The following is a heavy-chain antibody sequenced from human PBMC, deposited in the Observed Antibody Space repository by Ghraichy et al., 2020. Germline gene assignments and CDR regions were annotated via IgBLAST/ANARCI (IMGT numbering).Heavy chain of an antibody. CDR1: GLTFIISD. Sequence: GGSLRLSCVASGLTFIISDMHWFRQGTGKGLEWVSAIGGGGDSYYSDSVRGRFTISRDNAKNSLYLQMNGLGAEDTAVYYCAREGYSGTSNWYDCYLDHWGRGTLVTVSS. D-gene: IGHD6-13*01. V-gene: IGHV3-13*01. CDR3: AREGYSGTSNWYDCYLDH. CDR2: IGGGGDS. J-gene: IGHJ2*01.